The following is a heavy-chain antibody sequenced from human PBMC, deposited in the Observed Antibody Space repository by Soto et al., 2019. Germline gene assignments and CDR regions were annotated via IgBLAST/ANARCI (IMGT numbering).Heavy chain of an antibody. J-gene: IGHJ6*02. CDR2: ISAHNGNT. D-gene: IGHD2-15*01. Sequence: QVQLVQSGAEVKKPGASVKVSCKASGYTFTNYDISWVRQAPGQGLEWMGWISAHNGNTNYAQKLQGRVTMTTDTSTRTAYMELRSLRSDDTAVYYCAREVVVGDYHYGLDVWGQGTTVTVSS. CDR3: AREVVVGDYHYGLDV. CDR1: GYTFTNYD. V-gene: IGHV1-18*01.